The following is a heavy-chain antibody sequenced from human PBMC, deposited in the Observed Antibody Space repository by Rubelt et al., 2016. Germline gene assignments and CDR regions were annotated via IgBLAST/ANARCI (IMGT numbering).Heavy chain of an antibody. CDR3: ARSGENSGYWQFDY. CDR2: INPSGGST. J-gene: IGHJ4*02. CDR1: GYTFTSYY. D-gene: IGHD5-12*01. V-gene: IGHV1-46*01. Sequence: QVQLVQSGAEVKKPGASVKVSCKASGYTFTSYYMHWVRQAPGQGLEWMGIINPSGGSTSYAQKFQGRVAMTRETATSTVYMGLSSLRSEDTAVYYCARSGENSGYWQFDYWGQGTLVTVSS.